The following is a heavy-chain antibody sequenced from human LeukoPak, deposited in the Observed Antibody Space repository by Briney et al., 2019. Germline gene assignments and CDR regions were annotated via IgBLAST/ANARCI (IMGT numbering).Heavy chain of an antibody. J-gene: IGHJ4*02. CDR2: INHSGST. CDR1: GGSFSGYY. CDR3: ARGKTLFYFDY. V-gene: IGHV4-34*01. Sequence: SETLSLTCAVYGGSFSGYYWSWIRQPPPKGQEWIGEINHSGSTNYNPSLKSQVTISVDTSKLQFSLKLSSVTAADTAVYYCARGKTLFYFDYWGQGTLVTVSS.